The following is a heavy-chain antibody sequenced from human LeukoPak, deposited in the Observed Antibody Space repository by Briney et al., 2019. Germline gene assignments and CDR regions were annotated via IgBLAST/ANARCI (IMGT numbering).Heavy chain of an antibody. CDR2: MNPNSGNT. Sequence: GASVKVSCKASGYTINTYDISWVRQATGQGLEWMGWMNPNSGNTGYAQKFQGRVTMTRNTSISTAYMELSSLRSEDTAVYYCARGLRSQRWLVPTFDYWGQGTLVTVSS. D-gene: IGHD6-19*01. CDR1: GYTINTYD. V-gene: IGHV1-8*02. J-gene: IGHJ4*02. CDR3: ARGLRSQRWLVPTFDY.